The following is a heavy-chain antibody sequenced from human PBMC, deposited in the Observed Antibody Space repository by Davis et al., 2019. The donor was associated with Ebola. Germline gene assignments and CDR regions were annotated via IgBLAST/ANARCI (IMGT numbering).Heavy chain of an antibody. D-gene: IGHD5-18*01. Sequence: PGGSLRLSCAASGFTFSSHGMHWVRQAPGKGLEWVAVASYDVNKKYYGDSVKGRFTISRDNSKNTLYLHMNSLRTEDTAIYHCAKDLYSYALYYYGMDVWGQGTTVTVAS. V-gene: IGHV3-30*18. CDR2: ASYDVNKK. J-gene: IGHJ6*02. CDR1: GFTFSSHG. CDR3: AKDLYSYALYYYGMDV.